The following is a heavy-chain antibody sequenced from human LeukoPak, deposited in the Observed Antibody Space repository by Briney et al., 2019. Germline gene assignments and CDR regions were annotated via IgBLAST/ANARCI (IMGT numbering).Heavy chain of an antibody. V-gene: IGHV4-34*01. CDR3: ARNYYGSGSYFY. CDR2: INHSGST. J-gene: IGHJ4*02. CDR1: GAPFSGYY. D-gene: IGHD3-10*01. Sequence: KPSEPLSPTFPVHGAPFSGYYWSWIRQPPGKGLEWIGEINHSGSTNYDPTLKRRDTISLDTSKNQFSLKLSSVTAADTAVYYCARNYYGSGSYFYWGQGTLVTVSS.